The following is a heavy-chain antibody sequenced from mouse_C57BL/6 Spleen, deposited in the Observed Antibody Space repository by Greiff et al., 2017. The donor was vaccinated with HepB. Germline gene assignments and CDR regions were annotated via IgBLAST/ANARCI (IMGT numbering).Heavy chain of an antibody. D-gene: IGHD2-4*01. V-gene: IGHV5-4*01. J-gene: IGHJ2*01. CDR1: GFTFSSYA. Sequence: EVKLMESGGGLVKPGGSLKLSCAASGFTFSSYAMSWVRQTPEKRLEWVATISDGGSYTYYPDNVKGRFTISRDNAKNNLYLQMSHLKSEDTAMYYCAREGDYGRFDYWGQGTTLTVSS. CDR3: AREGDYGRFDY. CDR2: ISDGGSYT.